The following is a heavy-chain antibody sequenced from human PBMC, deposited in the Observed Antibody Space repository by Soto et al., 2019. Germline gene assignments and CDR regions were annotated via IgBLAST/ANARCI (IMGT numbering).Heavy chain of an antibody. V-gene: IGHV4-34*01. CDR2: INHSGST. Sequence: QVQLQQWGAGLLKPSETLSLTCAVYGGSFSGYYWSWIRQPPGKGLEWIGEINHSGSTNYNPSLKSRVTISVDTSKNQCSLKLSSVTAADTAVYYCARDRRDCSGGSCYIDYWGQGTLVTVSS. CDR3: ARDRRDCSGGSCYIDY. D-gene: IGHD2-15*01. J-gene: IGHJ4*02. CDR1: GGSFSGYY.